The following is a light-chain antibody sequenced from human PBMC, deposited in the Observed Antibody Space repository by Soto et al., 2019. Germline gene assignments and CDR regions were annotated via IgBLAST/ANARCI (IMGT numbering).Light chain of an antibody. CDR2: GNS. Sequence: QSVLTQPPSVSGAPGQRVTISCTGSSSNIGAGYDVHWYQQLPGTAPKLLIYGNSNRPSGVPDRFSGSKSGTSASLAITGLQAEEAADYYCHSYDSSLSGAVFGGGTKLTVL. J-gene: IGLJ3*02. CDR1: SSNIGAGYD. CDR3: HSYDSSLSGAV. V-gene: IGLV1-40*01.